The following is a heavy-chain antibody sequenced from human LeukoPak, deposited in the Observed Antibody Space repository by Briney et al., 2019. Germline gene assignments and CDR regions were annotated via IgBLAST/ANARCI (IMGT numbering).Heavy chain of an antibody. CDR1: GYTFTSYY. J-gene: IGHJ4*02. Sequence: ASVKVSCKASGYTFTSYYMHWVRQAPGQGLEWMGIINPSGGSTSYAQKFQGRVTMTRDTSTSTVYMEPSSLRSEDTAVYYCARGKGVMITFGGVMGYWGQGTLVTVSS. V-gene: IGHV1-46*01. CDR2: INPSGGST. CDR3: ARGKGVMITFGGVMGY. D-gene: IGHD3-16*01.